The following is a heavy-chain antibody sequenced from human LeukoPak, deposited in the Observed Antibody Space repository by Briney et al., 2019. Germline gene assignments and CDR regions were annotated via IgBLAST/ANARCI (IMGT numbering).Heavy chain of an antibody. CDR1: GFTFTNYP. Sequence: GRSLRLSCAASGFTFTNYPIHWVRQAPGKGLEWLTVISYEGSTKYYADSVKGRFTISRDNSKNTLYLQMNSLRAEDTAVYYCASDPGYRTLEYYFDYWGQGTLVTVSS. J-gene: IGHJ4*02. CDR3: ASDPGYRTLEYYFDY. V-gene: IGHV3-30*04. CDR2: ISYEGSTK. D-gene: IGHD1-14*01.